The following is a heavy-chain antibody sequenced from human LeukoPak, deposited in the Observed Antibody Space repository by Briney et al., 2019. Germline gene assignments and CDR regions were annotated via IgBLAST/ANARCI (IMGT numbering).Heavy chain of an antibody. CDR3: ARGVEMATTDI. CDR1: GFTFSSYS. CDR2: ISSSSSYI. D-gene: IGHD5-24*01. Sequence: GGSLRLSCAASGFTFSSYSMNWVRQAPGKGLEWVSSISSSSSYIYYADSVKGRFTISRDNAKNSLYPQMNSLRAEDTAVYYCARGVEMATTDIWGQGTMVTVSS. J-gene: IGHJ3*02. V-gene: IGHV3-21*01.